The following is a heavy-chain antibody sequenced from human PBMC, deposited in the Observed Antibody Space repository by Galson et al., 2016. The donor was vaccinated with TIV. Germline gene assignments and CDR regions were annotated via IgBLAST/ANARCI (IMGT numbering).Heavy chain of an antibody. V-gene: IGHV3-66*03. D-gene: IGHD2-21*01. Sequence: SLRLSCAASGFAVSDNYFNWVRQAPGKGLEWVSLISDNGNTNYADFVKGRFTVSRDNSKNTVYFQRNSLRAEDTALYYCARERRYCGNECYLKYYFGMDVWGQGTTVTVS. CDR2: ISDNGNT. J-gene: IGHJ6*02. CDR1: GFAVSDNY. CDR3: ARERRYCGNECYLKYYFGMDV.